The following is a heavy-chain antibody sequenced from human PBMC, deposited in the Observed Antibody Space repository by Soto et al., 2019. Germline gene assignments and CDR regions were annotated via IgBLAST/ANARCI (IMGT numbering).Heavy chain of an antibody. CDR1: GFSFSSYG. CDR3: AKGSQEKVSLYYALDV. D-gene: IGHD3-10*01. CDR2: ISHDGSEK. J-gene: IGHJ6*02. Sequence: QVQLVESGGGVVQPGRSLRLSFVASGFSFSSYGMHWVRQAPGKGLEWVAVISHDGSEKSYADSVRGRFTISRDNSKNTLYLQMNSLRTEDTTVYFCAKGSQEKVSLYYALDVWGQGTTVTVS. V-gene: IGHV3-30*18.